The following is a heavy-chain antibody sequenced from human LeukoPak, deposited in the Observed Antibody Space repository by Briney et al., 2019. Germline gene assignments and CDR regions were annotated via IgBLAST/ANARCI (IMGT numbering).Heavy chain of an antibody. CDR2: ISYDGSNK. CDR3: AKDRRGALRYFDWLFY. Sequence: GGSLRLSCAASGFTFSSYGMHWVRQAPGMGLEWVAVISYDGSNKYYADSVKGRFTISRDNSKNTLYLQMNSLRAEDTAVYYCAKDRRGALRYFDWLFYWGQGTLVTVSS. D-gene: IGHD3-9*01. CDR1: GFTFSSYG. V-gene: IGHV3-30*18. J-gene: IGHJ4*02.